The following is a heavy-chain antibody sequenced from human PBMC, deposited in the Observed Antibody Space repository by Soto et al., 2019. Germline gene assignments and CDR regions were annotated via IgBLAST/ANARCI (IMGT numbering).Heavy chain of an antibody. V-gene: IGHV3-30-3*01. Sequence: GGSLRLSCAASGFTFSSYAMHWVRQAPGKGLEWVAVISYDGSNKYYADSVKGRFTISRDNSKNTLYLQMNSLRAEDTAVYYCARGPTLNPRFLEWFEPNDAFDIWGQGTMVTVSS. CDR3: ARGPTLNPRFLEWFEPNDAFDI. D-gene: IGHD3-3*01. J-gene: IGHJ3*02. CDR2: ISYDGSNK. CDR1: GFTFSSYA.